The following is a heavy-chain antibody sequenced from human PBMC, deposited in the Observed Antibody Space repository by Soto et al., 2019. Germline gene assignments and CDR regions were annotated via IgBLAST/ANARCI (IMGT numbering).Heavy chain of an antibody. CDR2: IWNNGNRK. V-gene: IGHV3-33*01. CDR3: ARAVSTTAVNWFDP. D-gene: IGHD2-2*01. Sequence: QVQLVESGGGVVQPGRSLRLSCAASGFTFWNYGMHWVRQAPGKGPEWVATIWNNGNRKYYADSVTGRFTISRDNSRNTRYLEMNSLRGEDTAVYYCARAVSTTAVNWFDPWGQGTQVTVSS. J-gene: IGHJ5*02. CDR1: GFTFWNYG.